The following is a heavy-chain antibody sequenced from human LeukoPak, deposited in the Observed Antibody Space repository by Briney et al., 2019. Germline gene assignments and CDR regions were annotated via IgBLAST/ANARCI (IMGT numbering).Heavy chain of an antibody. CDR3: ARRSGTYDPPDY. D-gene: IGHD3-3*01. CDR2: IYPRDSDT. CDR1: GYSFTPYW. Sequence: GESLKISCKASGYSFTPYWIGRVRPMPGKGLEWVGIIYPRDSDTSYSPSFEGQVTISADKSISTAYLHWSSLKASDTAMYYCARRSGTYDPPDYWGQGTLVTVSS. J-gene: IGHJ4*02. V-gene: IGHV5-51*01.